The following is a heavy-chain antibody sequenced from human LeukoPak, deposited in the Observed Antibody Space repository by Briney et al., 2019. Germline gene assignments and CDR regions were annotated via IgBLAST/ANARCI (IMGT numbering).Heavy chain of an antibody. J-gene: IGHJ4*02. Sequence: SETLSLTCTVSGGSISSSSYYWGWIRQPPGKGLEWIGSNYYSGSTYYNPSLKSRVTISVDTSKNQFSLKLSSVTAADTAVYYCARHVGYSYGSGPGTVDYWGQGTLVTVSS. CDR2: NYYSGST. CDR3: ARHVGYSYGSGPGTVDY. D-gene: IGHD5-18*01. CDR1: GGSISSSSYY. V-gene: IGHV4-39*01.